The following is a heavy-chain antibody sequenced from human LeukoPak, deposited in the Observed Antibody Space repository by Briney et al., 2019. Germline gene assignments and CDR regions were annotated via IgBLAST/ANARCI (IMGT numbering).Heavy chain of an antibody. D-gene: IGHD6-13*01. V-gene: IGHV1-46*04. CDR1: GYMFISYY. J-gene: IGHJ4*02. CDR3: AREDQVEAAGLFDY. CDR2: INPSADST. Sequence: ASVKLSCKTSGYMFISYYMNWVRQAPGQGLEWMGVINPSADSTTYSQKLQGRVTMTRDMSTNTVYMELRSLRSEDTAVYYCAREDQVEAAGLFDYWGQGTLVTVSS.